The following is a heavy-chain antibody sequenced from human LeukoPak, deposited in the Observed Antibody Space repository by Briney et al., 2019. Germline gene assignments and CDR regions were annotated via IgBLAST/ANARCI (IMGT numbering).Heavy chain of an antibody. CDR1: GFTFSSYS. CDR2: ISSTSSYI. D-gene: IGHD6-19*01. V-gene: IGHV3-21*01. Sequence: GGSLRLSCAASGFTFSSYSMNWVRQAPGKGLEWVSSISSTSSYIYYADSVKGRFTISRDNAKDSLFLQLNSLRAEDAAMYYCARVEAVAGNWVGLDPWGQGTLLTVSS. CDR3: ARVEAVAGNWVGLDP. J-gene: IGHJ5*02.